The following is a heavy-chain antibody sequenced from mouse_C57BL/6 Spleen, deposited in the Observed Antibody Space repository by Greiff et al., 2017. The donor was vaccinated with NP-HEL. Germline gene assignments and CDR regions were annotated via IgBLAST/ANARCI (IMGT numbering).Heavy chain of an antibody. J-gene: IGHJ2*01. D-gene: IGHD2-5*01. CDR2: IDPSDSYT. CDR3: ARTAAYYSNYGLFDY. CDR1: GYTFTSYW. V-gene: IGHV1-50*01. Sequence: QVQLQQPGAELVKPGASVKLSCKASGYTFTSYWMQWVKQRPGQGLEWIGEIDPSDSYTNYNQKFKGKATLTVDTSSSTAYMQLSSLTSEDSAVYDWARTAAYYSNYGLFDYWGQGTTLTVSS.